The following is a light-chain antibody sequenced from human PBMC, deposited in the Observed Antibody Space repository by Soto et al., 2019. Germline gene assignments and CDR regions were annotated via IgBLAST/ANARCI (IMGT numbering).Light chain of an antibody. CDR2: GSS. Sequence: EVVLTQSPGTLSLSPGERATLSCRASQSGSNNYFAWYQQKPGQAPRLLIFGSSDRATGIPDRFSGSGSGTDFTLTISRLEPEDFAVYYCQQYGSSPPYTFGQGTKLEIK. V-gene: IGKV3-20*01. CDR3: QQYGSSPPYT. CDR1: QSGSNNY. J-gene: IGKJ2*01.